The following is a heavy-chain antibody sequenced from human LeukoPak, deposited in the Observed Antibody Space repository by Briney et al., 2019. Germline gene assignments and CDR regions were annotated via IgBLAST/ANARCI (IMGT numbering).Heavy chain of an antibody. CDR2: IYPGDSDT. Sequence: GESLKISCKGSGYSFTSYWIGWVRQMPGKGLEWMGIIYPGDSDTRYSPSFQGQVTISADKSISTAYLQWSSLKASDTAMYYCARSEYCSSTSCYTGWFDPWGQGTLVTVSS. CDR3: ARSEYCSSTSCYTGWFDP. D-gene: IGHD2-2*02. V-gene: IGHV5-51*01. CDR1: GYSFTSYW. J-gene: IGHJ5*02.